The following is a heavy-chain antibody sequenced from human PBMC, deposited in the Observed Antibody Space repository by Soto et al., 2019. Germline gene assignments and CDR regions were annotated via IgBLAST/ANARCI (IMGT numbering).Heavy chain of an antibody. J-gene: IGHJ3*02. CDR3: VRRGLLTPEAFDI. CDR1: GFTFSDSA. Sequence: EVQLVESGGGLVQPGGSLKLSCAASGFTFSDSAIHWVRQASGKGLEWVGFINFKAQNYATLYSASMKDRFTISRDNSQSRANLQMNSLIIEDTAVYYCVRRGLLTPEAFDIWGQGTVVTVSS. CDR2: INFKAQNYAT. V-gene: IGHV3-73*02. D-gene: IGHD7-27*01.